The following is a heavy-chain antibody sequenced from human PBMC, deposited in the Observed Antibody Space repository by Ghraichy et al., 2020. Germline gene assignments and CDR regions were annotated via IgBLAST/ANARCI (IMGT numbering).Heavy chain of an antibody. CDR1: GGSISSGSYY. Sequence: SQTLSLTCTVSGGSISSGSYYWSWIRQPAGKGLEWIGRIYTSGSTNYNPSLKSRVTISVDTSKNQFSLELSSVTAADTAVYYCAREFTMARGLMDVWGQGTTVTVSS. CDR3: AREFTMARGLMDV. CDR2: IYTSGST. J-gene: IGHJ6*02. V-gene: IGHV4-61*02. D-gene: IGHD3-10*01.